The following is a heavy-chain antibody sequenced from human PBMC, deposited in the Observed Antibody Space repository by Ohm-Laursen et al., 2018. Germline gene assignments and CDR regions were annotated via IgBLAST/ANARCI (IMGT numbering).Heavy chain of an antibody. CDR3: ARDVGAFDV. CDR1: GFPFNANA. V-gene: IGHV3-72*01. CDR2: IRNKAKSYTT. Sequence: SLRLSCTALGFPFNANAMDWVRQAPGKGLEWVGRIRNKAKSYTTEYAASVKGRFTISRDDPKNSLYLQMNSLKTEDTAVYYCARDVGAFDVWGHGTMVTVSS. J-gene: IGHJ3*01.